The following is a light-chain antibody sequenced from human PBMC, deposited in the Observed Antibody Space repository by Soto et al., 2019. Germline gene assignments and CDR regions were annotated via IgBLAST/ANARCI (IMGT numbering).Light chain of an antibody. CDR1: QSVNSN. J-gene: IGKJ3*01. V-gene: IGKV3-15*01. CDR3: QQYGRSPGLFT. Sequence: EIMMTQSPVTLSVSPGERATLSCRASQSVNSNLAWYQQKPGQAPRLLIYGASTRATGIPASFIGNGSGTEFTLTASSLQPEDFAVYYCQQYGRSPGLFTFGPGTKVDIK. CDR2: GAS.